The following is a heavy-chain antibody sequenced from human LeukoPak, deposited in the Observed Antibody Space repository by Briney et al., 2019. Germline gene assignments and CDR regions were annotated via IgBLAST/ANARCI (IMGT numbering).Heavy chain of an antibody. CDR3: AREYSSSWYMGYYYYMDV. CDR1: GLTFSSYG. J-gene: IGHJ6*03. CDR2: ISYDGSNK. V-gene: IGHV3-30*03. Sequence: GRSLGLSCAASGLTFSSYGMRWVRQASGKGLEWVAVISYDGSNKYYADSVKGRFTISRDNSKNTLYLQMNSLRAEDTAVYYCAREYSSSWYMGYYYYMDVWGKGTTVTVSS. D-gene: IGHD6-13*01.